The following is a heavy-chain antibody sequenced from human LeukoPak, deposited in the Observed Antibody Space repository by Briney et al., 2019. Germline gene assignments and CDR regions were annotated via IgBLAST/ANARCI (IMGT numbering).Heavy chain of an antibody. V-gene: IGHV3-64D*06. Sequence: PGGSLILSCSASGFTFSTYAMHWVRQAPGKGLEYVSAIGRNGDSTYYADSVKGRFTISRDNSKNTLYLQMSSLRPEDTAVYYCVKDREMGSGWAYFQHWGQGTLVTVSS. CDR1: GFTFSTYA. CDR3: VKDREMGSGWAYFQH. J-gene: IGHJ1*01. CDR2: IGRNGDST. D-gene: IGHD6-19*01.